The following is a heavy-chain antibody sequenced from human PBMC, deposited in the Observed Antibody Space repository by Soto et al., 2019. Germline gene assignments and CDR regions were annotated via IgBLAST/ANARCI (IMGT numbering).Heavy chain of an antibody. D-gene: IGHD6-13*01. J-gene: IGHJ4*02. CDR3: ARGPSSRCSRTNRGPEEY. Sequence: QVQRVQSGAEVKNPGASVKVSCKASGYTFTGYYMHWVRQAPGQGLEWMGWINPNSGGTNYAQKFQGWVTMTRDTSISTAYVELSRLRSDDTAVYYCARGPSSRCSRTNRGPEEYWGQGTLVTVSS. CDR1: GYTFTGYY. V-gene: IGHV1-2*04. CDR2: INPNSGGT.